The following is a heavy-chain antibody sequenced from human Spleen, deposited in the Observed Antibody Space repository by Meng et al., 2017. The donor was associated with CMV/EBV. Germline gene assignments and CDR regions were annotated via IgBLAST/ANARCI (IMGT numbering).Heavy chain of an antibody. CDR2: ISWNSGVI. V-gene: IGHV3-9*03. Sequence: SLKISCAASGFTFDDYAMHWVRQAPGKGLEWVSGISWNSGVIGYADSVKGRFTISRDNAKNSLYLQMNILRPEDMALYYCAKGGFFYYGMDVWGQGTTVTVSS. CDR1: GFTFDDYA. CDR3: AKGGFFYYGMDV. D-gene: IGHD3-10*01. J-gene: IGHJ6*02.